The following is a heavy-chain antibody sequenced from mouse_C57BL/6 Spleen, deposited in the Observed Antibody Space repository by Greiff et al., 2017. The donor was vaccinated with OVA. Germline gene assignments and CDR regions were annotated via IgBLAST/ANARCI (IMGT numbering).Heavy chain of an antibody. V-gene: IGHV1-55*01. J-gene: IGHJ4*01. Sequence: QVQLQQPGAELVKPGASVKLSCKASGYTFTSYWITWVKQRPGQGLEWIGDIYPGSGRTNYNEKFKSKATLTVDTSSSTAYMQLSSLTSEDSAVYYCARRDYSNPNYAIDYWGQGTSGTVSS. CDR1: GYTFTSYW. CDR2: IYPGSGRT. D-gene: IGHD2-5*01. CDR3: ARRDYSNPNYAIDY.